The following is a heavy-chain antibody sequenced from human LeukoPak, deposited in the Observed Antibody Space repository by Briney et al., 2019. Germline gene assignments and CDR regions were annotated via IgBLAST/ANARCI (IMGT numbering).Heavy chain of an antibody. J-gene: IGHJ6*02. D-gene: IGHD3-9*01. CDR1: GFTFSSYG. V-gene: IGHV3-7*01. CDR3: ARGILRYFDWLRRYYYYYGMDV. Sequence: GGSLRLSCAASGFTFSSYGLHWVRQAPGKGLEWVANIKQDGSEKYYVDSVKGRFTISRDNAKNSLYLQMNSLRAEDTAVYYCARGILRYFDWLRRYYYYYGMDVWGQGTTVTVSS. CDR2: IKQDGSEK.